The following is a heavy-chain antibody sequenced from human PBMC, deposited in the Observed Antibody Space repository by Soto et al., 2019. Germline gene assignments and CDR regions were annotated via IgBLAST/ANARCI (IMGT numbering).Heavy chain of an antibody. CDR3: AKDSGVLLWFGDEK. V-gene: IGHV3-23*01. CDR1: GFTFSSYA. Sequence: GGSLRLSCAASGFTFSSYAMSWVRQAPGKGLEWVSAISGSGGSTYYADSVKGRFTISRDNSKNTLYLQMNSLRAEDTAVYYCAKDSGVLLWFGDEKGGQGTLVTVSS. J-gene: IGHJ4*02. D-gene: IGHD3-10*01. CDR2: ISGSGGST.